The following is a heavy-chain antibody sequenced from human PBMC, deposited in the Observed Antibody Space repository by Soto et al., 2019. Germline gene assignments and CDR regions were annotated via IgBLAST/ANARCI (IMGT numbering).Heavy chain of an antibody. J-gene: IGHJ5*02. CDR2: ISADSGNT. V-gene: IGHV1-18*04. CDR1: GYTFTSYG. Sequence: QVQLVQSGAEVKKPGASVKVSCKASGYTFTSYGLTWVRQAPGQGLEWMGWISADSGNTNYAQKFQGRITMTIDTSTSKTYMELRGLRSDDTAMYFCARDQRCTDGICSVSWGQGTLVTVPS. CDR3: ARDQRCTDGICSVS. D-gene: IGHD2-8*01.